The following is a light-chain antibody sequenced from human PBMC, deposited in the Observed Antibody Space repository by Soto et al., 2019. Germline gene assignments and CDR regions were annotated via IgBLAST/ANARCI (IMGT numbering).Light chain of an antibody. J-gene: IGKJ5*01. V-gene: IGKV3-20*01. Sequence: EIGLTQSPGVLSLSPGERATLSFRASQILDSYYLAWYQQKPGQAPRLLIYGASNMATGIPDRFSGSGSGADLSLTISRLEPEDFAVYYCQQFGSSTTFGQGARLEIK. CDR2: GAS. CDR1: QILDSYY. CDR3: QQFGSSTT.